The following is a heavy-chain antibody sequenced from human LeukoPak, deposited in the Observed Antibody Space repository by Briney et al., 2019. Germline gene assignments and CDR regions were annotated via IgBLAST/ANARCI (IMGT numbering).Heavy chain of an antibody. CDR1: GGSISSGGYS. V-gene: IGHV4-30-2*01. Sequence: SQTLSLTCAVSGGSISSGGYSWSWIRQPPGKGLEWIGYIYHSGSTYYNPSLKSRVTISVDRSKNQFSLKLSSVTAADTAVYYCASTSFNEYYFDYWGQGTLVTVSS. CDR2: IYHSGST. J-gene: IGHJ4*02. D-gene: IGHD2-2*01. CDR3: ASTSFNEYYFDY.